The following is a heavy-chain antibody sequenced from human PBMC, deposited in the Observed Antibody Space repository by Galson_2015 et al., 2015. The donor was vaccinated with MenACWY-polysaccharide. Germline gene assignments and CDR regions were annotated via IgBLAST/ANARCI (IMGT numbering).Heavy chain of an antibody. V-gene: IGHV3-23*01. Sequence: SLRLSCAASGFTFSNYAMSWVRQAPGKGLGWVSTIGGSGSNTHYAGSVKGRFTISRDNSKNTLSLQMNSLRAEDTAVYYRAKDGGDGYSYRWYNKGMDVWGQGTTVTVSS. D-gene: IGHD5-18*01. J-gene: IGHJ6*02. CDR2: IGGSGSNT. CDR1: GFTFSNYA. CDR3: AKDGGDGYSYRWYNKGMDV.